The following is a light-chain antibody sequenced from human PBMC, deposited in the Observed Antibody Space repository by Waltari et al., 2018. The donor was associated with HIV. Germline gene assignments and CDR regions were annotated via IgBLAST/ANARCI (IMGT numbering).Light chain of an antibody. J-gene: IGKJ1*01. CDR1: QSISSY. CDR2: AAS. CDR3: QQSYTTPRT. V-gene: IGKV1-39*01. Sequence: DIQMTQSPSSLSASVGDRVTITCRASQSISSYLNWYQQKPGKAPKVLIYAASSLQSGVPSRFSGSGSGTDFTLSITSLQPEDFATYYCQQSYTTPRTFGQGTRWKSN.